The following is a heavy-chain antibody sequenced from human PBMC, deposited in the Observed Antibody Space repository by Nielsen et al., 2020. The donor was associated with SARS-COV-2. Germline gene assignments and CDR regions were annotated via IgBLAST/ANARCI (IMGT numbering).Heavy chain of an antibody. V-gene: IGHV3-11*05. Sequence: LSLTCAASGFTFSDYYMSWIRQAPGKGLEWVSYISSSSSYTNYADSVKGRFTISRDNAKNSLYLQMNSLRAEDTAVYYCARDVDYYDSSGYWDYWGQGTLVTVSS. CDR1: GFTFSDYY. J-gene: IGHJ4*02. CDR3: ARDVDYYDSSGYWDY. D-gene: IGHD3-22*01. CDR2: ISSSSSYT.